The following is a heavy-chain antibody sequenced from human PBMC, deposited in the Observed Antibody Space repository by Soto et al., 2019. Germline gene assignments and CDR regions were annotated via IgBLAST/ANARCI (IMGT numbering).Heavy chain of an antibody. D-gene: IGHD4-17*01. V-gene: IGHV3-72*01. Sequence: EVQLVESGGGLVQPGGSLRLSCVASGFTFSDHYMDWVRQAPGKGLEWVGRTRNKANSYTTEYAASVKGTFTVPRDESKHPVYLQMKTLMTAATAVYYCARNPKTTAFRDFDCWGQGILVTVSS. J-gene: IGHJ4*02. CDR3: ARNPKTTAFRDFDC. CDR2: TRNKANSYTT. CDR1: GFTFSDHY.